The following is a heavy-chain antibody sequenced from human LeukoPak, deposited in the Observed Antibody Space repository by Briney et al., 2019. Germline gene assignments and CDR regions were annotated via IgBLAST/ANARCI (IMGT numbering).Heavy chain of an antibody. CDR1: GGSISSYY. CDR2: IYHSGST. V-gene: IGHV4-59*12. CDR3: ARAPSGSYYPFDY. Sequence: SETLSLTCTVSGGSISSYYWSWIRQPPGKGLEWIGYIYHSGSTYYNPSLKSRVTISVDRSKNQFSLKLSSVTAADTAVYYCARAPSGSYYPFDYWGQGTLVTVSS. D-gene: IGHD1-26*01. J-gene: IGHJ4*02.